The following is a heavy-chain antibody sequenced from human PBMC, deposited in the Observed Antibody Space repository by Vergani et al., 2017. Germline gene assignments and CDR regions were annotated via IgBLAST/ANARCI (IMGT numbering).Heavy chain of an antibody. V-gene: IGHV1-2*02. J-gene: IGHJ6*02. CDR3: ARYGGSRPGGSGCRLYFCYYGMDV. CDR1: GYTFTGYY. CDR2: INPNSGGT. D-gene: IGHD3-10*01. Sequence: QVQLVQSGAEVKKPGASVKVSCKASGYTFTGYYMHWVRQAPGQGLEWMGWINPNSGGTNYAQKFQGSVTMTRDTSISTAYMELSRLRSDDTAVYYCARYGGSRPGGSGCRLYFCYYGMDVWGQGTTVTVSS.